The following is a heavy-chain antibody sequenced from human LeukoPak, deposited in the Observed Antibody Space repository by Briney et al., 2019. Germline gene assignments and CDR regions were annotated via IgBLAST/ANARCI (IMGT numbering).Heavy chain of an antibody. CDR3: AKEGY. J-gene: IGHJ4*02. V-gene: IGHV3-43*02. CDR2: VSGDGGST. CDR1: GGSISSYY. Sequence: ETLSLTCTVSGGSISSYYWSWIRQPPGKGLEWVSLVSGDGGSTYYADSVKGRFTISRDNSKNSLYLQMNSLRTEDTALYYCAKEGYWGQGTLVTVSS.